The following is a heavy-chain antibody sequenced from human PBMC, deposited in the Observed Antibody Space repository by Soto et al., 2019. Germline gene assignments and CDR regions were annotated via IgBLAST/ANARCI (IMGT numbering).Heavy chain of an antibody. CDR1: GYTFTSYA. J-gene: IGHJ6*02. Sequence: ASVKVSCKASGYTFTSYAMHWVRQTPGQRLEWMGWINAGNGNTKYSQKFQGRVTITRDTSASTAYMELSSLRSEDTAVYYCARESDTAMVFHYYYGMDVWGQGTTVTVSS. V-gene: IGHV1-3*01. D-gene: IGHD5-18*01. CDR3: ARESDTAMVFHYYYGMDV. CDR2: INAGNGNT.